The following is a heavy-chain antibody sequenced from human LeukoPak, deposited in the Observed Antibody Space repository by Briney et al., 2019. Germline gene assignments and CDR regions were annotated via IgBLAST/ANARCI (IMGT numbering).Heavy chain of an antibody. Sequence: KTSETLSLTCTVSGGSIGSGGYYWSWIRQHPGKGLEWIGYIYYSGGTYYNPSLKSRVTISVDTSKNQFSLKLSSVTAADTAVYYCARERVSGPDYWGQGTLVTVSS. D-gene: IGHD2-8*01. J-gene: IGHJ4*02. V-gene: IGHV4-31*03. CDR2: IYYSGGT. CDR3: ARERVSGPDY. CDR1: GGSIGSGGYY.